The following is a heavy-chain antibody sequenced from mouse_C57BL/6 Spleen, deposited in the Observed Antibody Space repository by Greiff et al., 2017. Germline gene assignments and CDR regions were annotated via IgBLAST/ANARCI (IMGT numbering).Heavy chain of an antibody. CDR3: ARGIYYYGSSYDWYFDV. J-gene: IGHJ1*03. CDR1: GYAFSSYW. Sequence: QVQLQQSGAELVKPGASVKISCKASGYAFSSYWMNWVKQRPGKGLEWIGQIYPGDGDTNYNGKFKGKATLTADKSSSTAYMQLSSLTSEDSAVYFCARGIYYYGSSYDWYFDVWGTGTTVTVSS. D-gene: IGHD1-1*01. V-gene: IGHV1-80*01. CDR2: IYPGDGDT.